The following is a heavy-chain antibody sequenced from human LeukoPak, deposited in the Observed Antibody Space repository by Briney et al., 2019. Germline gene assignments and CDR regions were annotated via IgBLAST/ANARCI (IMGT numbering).Heavy chain of an antibody. Sequence: PSETLSLTCTVSGGSISSSSYYWGWIRQPPGKGLEWIGSIYYSGSTYYNPSLKSRVTISVDTSKNQFSLKLSSVTAADTAVYYCARWRHRGAAFDRVSFDIWGQGTMVTVSS. D-gene: IGHD3-22*01. CDR2: IYYSGST. CDR1: GGSISSSSYY. CDR3: ARWRHRGAAFDRVSFDI. J-gene: IGHJ3*02. V-gene: IGHV4-39*07.